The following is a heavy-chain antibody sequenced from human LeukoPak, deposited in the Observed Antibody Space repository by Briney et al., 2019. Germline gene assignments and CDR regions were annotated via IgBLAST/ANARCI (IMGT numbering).Heavy chain of an antibody. CDR1: GYSISSNYY. J-gene: IGHJ3*02. D-gene: IGHD3-10*01. CDR2: IFYSGST. CDR3: AKSNGYGLVDI. V-gene: IGHV4-38-2*02. Sequence: SETLSLTCTVSGYSISSNYYWGWIRQPPGKGLEWIGNIFYSGSTYYSQSLKSRVTISLDTSRNQSSLKLNSVTAAGTAVYYCAKSNGYGLVDIWGQGTMVTVSS.